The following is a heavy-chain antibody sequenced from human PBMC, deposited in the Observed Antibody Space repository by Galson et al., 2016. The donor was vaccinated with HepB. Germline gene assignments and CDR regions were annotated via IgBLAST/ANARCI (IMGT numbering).Heavy chain of an antibody. CDR3: ARDFSWQELDQGPNKLDY. CDR2: ISAHNGNK. J-gene: IGHJ4*02. CDR1: GYNFDTFG. D-gene: IGHD3/OR15-3a*01. Sequence: SVKVSCKASGYNFDTFGVTWVRQAPGQGLQWMGWISAHNGNKKYAQKLQDRLTLTTNSPTTTAYMDLRSLQFDDTAVYFCARDFSWQELDQGPNKLDYWGQGTLISVSS. V-gene: IGHV1-18*01.